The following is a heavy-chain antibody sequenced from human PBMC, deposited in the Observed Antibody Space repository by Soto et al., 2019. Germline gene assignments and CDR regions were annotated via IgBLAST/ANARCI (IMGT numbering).Heavy chain of an antibody. D-gene: IGHD6-19*01. Sequence: GGSLRLSCAASGFTFSSYGMHWVRQAPGKGLEWVAVISYDGSNKYYADSVKGRFTISRDNSKNTLYLQMNSLRAEDTAVYYCAKDMRGIAVAGHYYYYGMDVWGQGTTVTVSS. V-gene: IGHV3-30*18. CDR1: GFTFSSYG. J-gene: IGHJ6*02. CDR2: ISYDGSNK. CDR3: AKDMRGIAVAGHYYYYGMDV.